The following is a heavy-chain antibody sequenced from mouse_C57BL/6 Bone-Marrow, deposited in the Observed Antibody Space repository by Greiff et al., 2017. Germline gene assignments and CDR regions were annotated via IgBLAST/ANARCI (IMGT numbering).Heavy chain of an antibody. CDR3: ARLYYGNFFDY. V-gene: IGHV8-8*01. Sequence: QVTLKESGPGILQPSQTLSLTCSFSGFSLSTFGMGVGWIRQPSGKGLEWLAHIWWDDDKYYNPALKSRLTISKDTSKNQVFLKIAKVDTAETATYYCARLYYGNFFDYWGQGTTLTVSS. J-gene: IGHJ2*01. CDR1: GFSLSTFGMG. D-gene: IGHD2-1*01. CDR2: IWWDDDK.